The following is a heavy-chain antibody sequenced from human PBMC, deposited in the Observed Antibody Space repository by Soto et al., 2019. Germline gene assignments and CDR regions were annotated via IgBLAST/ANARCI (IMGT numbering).Heavy chain of an antibody. J-gene: IGHJ4*02. D-gene: IGHD6-19*01. CDR2: IYYSGST. CDR1: GGSISSGGYY. CDR3: ARLSEDSSGWYGTYYDY. V-gene: IGHV4-31*03. Sequence: KPSETLSLTCTVSGGSISSGGYYWSWIRQHPGKGLEWIGYIYYSGSTYYNPSLKSRVTISVDTSKNQFSLKLSSVTAADTAVYYCARLSEDSSGWYGTYYDYWGQGTLVTVSS.